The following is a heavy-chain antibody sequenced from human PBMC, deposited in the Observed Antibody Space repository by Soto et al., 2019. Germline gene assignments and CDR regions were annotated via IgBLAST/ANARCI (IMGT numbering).Heavy chain of an antibody. CDR1: GGSFGGYY. CDR3: VRSFYYYGSGTTYYLDF. Sequence: SETLSLTCAVYGGSFGGYYWSWIRQPPGKGLEWIGEINHSGSTNYNPSLKSRVTISVDTSKNQFSLRLSSVTAADTAVFYCVRSFYYYGSGTTYYLDFRGQGTLVPVSS. D-gene: IGHD3-10*01. V-gene: IGHV4-34*01. CDR2: INHSGST. J-gene: IGHJ4*02.